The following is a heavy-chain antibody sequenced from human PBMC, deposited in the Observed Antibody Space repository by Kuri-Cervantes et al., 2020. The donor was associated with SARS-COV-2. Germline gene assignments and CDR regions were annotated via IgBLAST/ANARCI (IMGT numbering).Heavy chain of an antibody. J-gene: IGHJ5*02. Sequence: KVSCKGSGYSFTSYWISWVRQMPGKGLEWMGRIDPSDSYTNYSPSFQGHVTISADKSISTAYLQWSSLKASDTAMYYRAREGPMIVVRGPLPRYNWFDPWGQGTLVTVSS. CDR2: IDPSDSYT. CDR3: AREGPMIVVRGPLPRYNWFDP. CDR1: GYSFTSYW. D-gene: IGHD3-22*01. V-gene: IGHV5-10-1*01.